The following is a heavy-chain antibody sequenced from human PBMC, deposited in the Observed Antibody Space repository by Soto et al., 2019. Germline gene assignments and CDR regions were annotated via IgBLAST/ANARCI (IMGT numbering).Heavy chain of an antibody. J-gene: IGHJ4*02. CDR1: GFTFSTYA. Sequence: GGSLRLSCVGSGFTFSTYAMSWVRQAPGKGLEWVSAISGSGGGGSTYYTDSVKGRFTISRDNSKNTLYPQLYSLRAEDTAAYYCALRKTGSFFDYWGQGALVTVSS. V-gene: IGHV3-23*01. D-gene: IGHD1-26*01. CDR2: ISGSGGGGST. CDR3: ALRKTGSFFDY.